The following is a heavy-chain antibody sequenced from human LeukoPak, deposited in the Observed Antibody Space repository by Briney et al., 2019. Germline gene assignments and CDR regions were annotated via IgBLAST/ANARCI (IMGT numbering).Heavy chain of an antibody. Sequence: GGSLRLSCAASGFTFSSYAMSWVRQAPGKGLEWVSAISGSGGSTYYADSVKGRFTISRDNSKNTLYLQMNSLRAEDAAVYYCAKLSLSGSGHDFDYWGQGTLVTVSS. CDR3: AKLSLSGSGHDFDY. J-gene: IGHJ4*02. CDR1: GFTFSSYA. V-gene: IGHV3-23*01. D-gene: IGHD3-10*01. CDR2: ISGSGGST.